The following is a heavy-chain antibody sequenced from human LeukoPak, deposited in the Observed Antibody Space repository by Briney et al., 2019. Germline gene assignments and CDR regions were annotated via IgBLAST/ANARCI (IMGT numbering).Heavy chain of an antibody. V-gene: IGHV4-59*12. D-gene: IGHD4-17*01. Sequence: SETLSLTCTVSGGAISSYYWSWIRQPPGKGLEWIGYIYDSGSTNYNPSLKSRVTISVDTSKNQFSLKLSSVTAADTAVYYCARGYGDYQGGLYYFDYWGQGTLVTVSS. CDR2: IYDSGST. J-gene: IGHJ4*02. CDR1: GGAISSYY. CDR3: ARGYGDYQGGLYYFDY.